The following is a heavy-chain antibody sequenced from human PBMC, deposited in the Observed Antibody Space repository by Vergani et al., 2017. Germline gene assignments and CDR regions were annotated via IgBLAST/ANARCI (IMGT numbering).Heavy chain of an antibody. CDR2: INPNSGGT. Sequence: QVQLVQSGAEVKKPGASVKVSCKASGYTFTGYYMHWVRQAPGQGLEWMGWINPNSGGTNYAQKFQGRVTMTRDTSISTAYMELSRLRSDDTAVYYCAVITMVRGVKGIFDYWGQGTLVTVSS. CDR1: GYTFTGYY. CDR3: AVITMVRGVKGIFDY. D-gene: IGHD3-10*01. V-gene: IGHV1-2*02. J-gene: IGHJ4*02.